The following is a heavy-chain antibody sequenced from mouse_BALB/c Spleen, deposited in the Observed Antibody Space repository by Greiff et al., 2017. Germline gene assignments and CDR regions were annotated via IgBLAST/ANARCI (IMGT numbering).Heavy chain of an antibody. CDR2: ISTYYGDA. Sequence: VQLQESGAELVRPGVSVKISCKGSGYTFTDYAMHWVKQSHAKSLEWIGVISTYYGDASYNQKFKGKATMTVDKSSSTAYMELARLTSEDSAIYYCARNRNYYSFDYWGQGTTLTVSS. CDR1: GYTFTDYA. V-gene: IGHV1S137*01. CDR3: ARNRNYYSFDY. D-gene: IGHD1-1*01. J-gene: IGHJ2*01.